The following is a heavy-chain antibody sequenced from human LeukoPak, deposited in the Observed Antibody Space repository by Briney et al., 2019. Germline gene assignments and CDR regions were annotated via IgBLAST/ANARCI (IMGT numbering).Heavy chain of an antibody. Sequence: PGGSLRLSCAASGFTFSSYWMSWVRQARGKGLEGVANIKQDGSEKQYVDSVKGRFAISRDNAENSLYLQMNSLKAEDTAVYYCGRFTRSGDSVYWGQGTLVTVSS. V-gene: IGHV3-7*04. CDR3: GRFTRSGDSVY. CDR1: GFTFSSYW. D-gene: IGHD7-27*01. CDR2: IKQDGSEK. J-gene: IGHJ4*02.